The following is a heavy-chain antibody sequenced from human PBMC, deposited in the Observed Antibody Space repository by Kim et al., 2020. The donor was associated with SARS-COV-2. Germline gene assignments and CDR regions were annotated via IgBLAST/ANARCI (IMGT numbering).Heavy chain of an antibody. Sequence: GGSLRLSCEASGFIFSSHWMSWVRQAPGKGLEWVGIIKTDGSETLYVDSLKGRFTISRDNAKNSMYLQINSLRAEDTAVYYCARDIEHGQTDYWGQGTLVTVSS. V-gene: IGHV3-7*01. CDR1: GFIFSSHW. CDR3: ARDIEHGQTDY. CDR2: IKTDGSET. J-gene: IGHJ4*02. D-gene: IGHD2-8*01.